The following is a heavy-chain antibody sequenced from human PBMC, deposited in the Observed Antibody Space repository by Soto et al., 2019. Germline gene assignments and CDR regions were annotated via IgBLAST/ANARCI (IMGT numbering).Heavy chain of an antibody. J-gene: IGHJ4*02. CDR2: IKQDGSEK. CDR1: GFTFGTYW. V-gene: IGHV3-7*01. D-gene: IGHD3-10*01. CDR3: ARDETYYYGSGPV. Sequence: PGGSLRLSCAASGFTFGTYWMSWVRQAPGKGLEWVANIKQDGSEKYYVDSVKGRFTISRDNAKNSLYLQMNSLRAEDTAVYYCARDETYYYGSGPVGGQGTLVTVSS.